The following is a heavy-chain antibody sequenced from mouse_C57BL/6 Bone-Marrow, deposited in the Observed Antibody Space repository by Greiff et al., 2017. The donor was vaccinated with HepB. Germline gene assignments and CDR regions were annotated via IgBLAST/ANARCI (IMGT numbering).Heavy chain of an antibody. J-gene: IGHJ2*01. CDR3: TRRDLLWDY. CDR1: GYTFTDYE. Sequence: QVQLQQSGAELVRPGASVTLSCKASGYTFTDYEMHWVKQTPVHGLEWIGAIDPETGGTAYNQKFKGKAILTADKSSSTAYMELRSLTSEDSAVYYCTRRDLLWDYWGQGTTLTASS. D-gene: IGHD2-1*01. CDR2: IDPETGGT. V-gene: IGHV1-15*01.